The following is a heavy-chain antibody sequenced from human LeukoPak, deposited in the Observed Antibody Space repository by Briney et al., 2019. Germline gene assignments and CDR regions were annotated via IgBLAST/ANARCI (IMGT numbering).Heavy chain of an antibody. CDR1: GFTFKKYG. D-gene: IGHD3-3*01. CDR3: ARDPAGGFLEWFGAAGYYMDV. Sequence: GGSLRLSWAASGFTFKKYGMGWVRQAPGEGREWVSSIGGDAGRTYYADSVKGRFTISRDNSKNTLYLQMNSLRAEDSAVYYCARDPAGGFLEWFGAAGYYMDVWGRGTTVTVSS. V-gene: IGHV3-23*01. J-gene: IGHJ6*03. CDR2: IGGDAGRT.